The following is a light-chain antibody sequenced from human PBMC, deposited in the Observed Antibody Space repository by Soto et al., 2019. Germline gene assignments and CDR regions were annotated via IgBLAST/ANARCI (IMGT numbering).Light chain of an antibody. V-gene: IGKV3-20*01. J-gene: IGKJ2*01. Sequence: EIVLTQSPGTLSLSPGERATLSCRASQSVTSGYLAWYQQKPGQAPRLLIFGASSRVTGTPDRFIGSGSGTDLTLTISRLEPEDFAVYYCQQYGTSQEYTFGQGTKLEIK. CDR2: GAS. CDR3: QQYGTSQEYT. CDR1: QSVTSGY.